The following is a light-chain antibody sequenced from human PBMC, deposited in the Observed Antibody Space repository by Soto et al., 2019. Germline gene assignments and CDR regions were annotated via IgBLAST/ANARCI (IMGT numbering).Light chain of an antibody. CDR2: DVT. J-gene: IGLJ2*01. Sequence: QSALTQPASVSGSPGQSITISCTGTSSDVGGYNYVSWYQQHPGKAPKLMIYDVTYRPSWVSNRFSGSKSSNTASLTISGLQAEDEADYFCSSYTSLSTYVVFGGGTKLTVL. CDR1: SSDVGGYNY. V-gene: IGLV2-14*01. CDR3: SSYTSLSTYVV.